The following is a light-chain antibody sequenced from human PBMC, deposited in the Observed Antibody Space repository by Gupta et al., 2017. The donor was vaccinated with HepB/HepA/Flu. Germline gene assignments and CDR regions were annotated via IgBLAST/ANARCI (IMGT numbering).Light chain of an antibody. J-gene: IGLJ2*01. Sequence: QVVLTQSPSASASLGASVKLTCTLSSGHSSYAIAWHQQRPEKGPRFLMRINSDGSHNKGDGIPDRFSGSSSGAERYLTISSLQAEDEADYYCQTWGAGIRVFGGGTKVTV. V-gene: IGLV4-69*01. CDR1: SGHSSYA. CDR2: INSDGSH. CDR3: QTWGAGIRV.